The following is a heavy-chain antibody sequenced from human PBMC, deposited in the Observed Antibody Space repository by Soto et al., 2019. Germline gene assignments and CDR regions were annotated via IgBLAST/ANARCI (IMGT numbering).Heavy chain of an antibody. CDR1: GFTFSSYA. Sequence: GGSLRLSCAASGFTFSSYAMSWVRQVPGKGLEWVSAISGSGGSTYYADSGKGRFTISRDNSKNTLYLQMNSLRAEGTDVYYWANRLIQLWEGAFDMWGQGTMVTV. J-gene: IGHJ3*02. D-gene: IGHD5-18*01. CDR3: ANRLIQLWEGAFDM. V-gene: IGHV3-23*01. CDR2: ISGSGGST.